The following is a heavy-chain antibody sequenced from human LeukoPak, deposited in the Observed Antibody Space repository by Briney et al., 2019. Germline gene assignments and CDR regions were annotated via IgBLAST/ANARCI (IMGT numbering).Heavy chain of an antibody. CDR2: IYHSGST. J-gene: IGHJ4*02. CDR1: GGSMSSYY. D-gene: IGHD1-1*01. Sequence: SETLSLTCSVSGGSMSSYYWSWIRQSPGKGLEWIGYIYHSGSTDYNSSLKSRVTISVDTSKNQFSLKLNSVTAADTAVYFCARRAYSAAYWKHFDYWGQGTLVTVSS. CDR3: ARRAYSAAYWKHFDY. V-gene: IGHV4-59*08.